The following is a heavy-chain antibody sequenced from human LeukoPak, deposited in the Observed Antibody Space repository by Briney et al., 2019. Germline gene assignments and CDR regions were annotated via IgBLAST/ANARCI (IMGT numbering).Heavy chain of an antibody. Sequence: PGGSLRLSCAASGFTFSSYSMNWVRQAPGKGLEWVSCSSSSRNYISYADSVKGRFTVFRDNARKSLYLQMNSLRADDTAVYYCARGERTAAADYWGQGTLVTVSS. V-gene: IGHV3-21*01. CDR3: ARGERTAAADY. CDR1: GFTFSSYS. CDR2: SSSSRNYI. D-gene: IGHD6-13*01. J-gene: IGHJ4*02.